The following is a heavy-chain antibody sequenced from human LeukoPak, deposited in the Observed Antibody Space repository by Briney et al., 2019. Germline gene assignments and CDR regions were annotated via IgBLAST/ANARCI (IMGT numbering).Heavy chain of an antibody. CDR3: APATFTFDH. J-gene: IGHJ4*02. Sequence: ASVKVSCKASGYTFTAYDMHWVRQAPGQGLEWMGRINPNSGGTSSVQKFQGRVTMTRDTSINTAYMELNRLGSDDTAVYYCAPATFTFDHWGQGTLVTVSS. V-gene: IGHV1-2*06. CDR2: INPNSGGT. CDR1: GYTFTAYD. D-gene: IGHD2-2*01.